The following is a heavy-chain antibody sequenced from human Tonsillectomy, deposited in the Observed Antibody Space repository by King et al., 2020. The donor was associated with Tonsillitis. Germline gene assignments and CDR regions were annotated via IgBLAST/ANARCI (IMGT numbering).Heavy chain of an antibody. CDR2: IKTKTHGGAT. CDR3: AAGGSELGDY. Sequence: QLVQSGGGLVKPGESLRLSCAASGFDFSNSFTIWVRQAQGKGLEWVGRIKTKTHGGATDYAAAVRGRFTISRDDSKTTLYLQMNSLNTEDTAVYYCAAGGSELGDYWGQGTLVTVSS. V-gene: IGHV3-15*01. D-gene: IGHD6-25*01. CDR1: GFDFSNSF. J-gene: IGHJ4*02.